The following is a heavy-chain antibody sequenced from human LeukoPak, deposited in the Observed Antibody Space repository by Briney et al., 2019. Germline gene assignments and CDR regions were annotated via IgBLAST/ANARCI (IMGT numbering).Heavy chain of an antibody. CDR1: GYTFTSYG. J-gene: IGHJ4*02. V-gene: IGHV1-2*02. CDR2: INPNSGGT. Sequence: GASVKVSCKASGYTFTSYGISWVRQAPGQGLEWMGWINPNSGGTNYAQKFQGGVTMTRDTSISTAYMELSRLSSDDTAVYYCATSPYSGSYYEAGYWGQGTLVTVSS. CDR3: ATSPYSGSYYEAGY. D-gene: IGHD1-26*01.